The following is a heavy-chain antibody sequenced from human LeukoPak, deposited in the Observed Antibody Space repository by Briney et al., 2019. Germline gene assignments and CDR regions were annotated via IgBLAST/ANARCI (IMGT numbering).Heavy chain of an antibody. CDR1: GGSISSSRYY. J-gene: IGHJ4*02. D-gene: IGHD6-19*01. CDR3: ARLRPVGTEGLRRIAVAGHFDY. V-gene: IGHV4-39*07. CDR2: INHSGST. Sequence: SETLSLTCTVSGGSISSSRYYGGWIRQPPGKGLEWIGEINHSGSTNYNPSLKSRVTISVDTSKNQFSLKLSSVTAADTAVYYCARLRPVGTEGLRRIAVAGHFDYWGQGTLVTVSS.